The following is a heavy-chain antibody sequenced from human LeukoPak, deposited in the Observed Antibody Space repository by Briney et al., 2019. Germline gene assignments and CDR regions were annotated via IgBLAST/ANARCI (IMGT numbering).Heavy chain of an antibody. V-gene: IGHV1-18*01. Sequence: ASVKVSCKASGYTFTSYGISWVRQAPGQGLEWMGWISAYNGNTNYAQKLQGRVTMTTDTSTSTAYMELRSLRSDDTAVYYCARGCDYVWGSYPVDYWGQGTLVTVSS. J-gene: IGHJ4*02. D-gene: IGHD3-16*02. CDR3: ARGCDYVWGSYPVDY. CDR2: ISAYNGNT. CDR1: GYTFTSYG.